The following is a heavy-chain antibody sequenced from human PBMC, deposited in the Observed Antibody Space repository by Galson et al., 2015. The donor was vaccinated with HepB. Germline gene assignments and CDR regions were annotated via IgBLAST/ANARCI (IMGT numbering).Heavy chain of an antibody. CDR1: GDSISSFY. J-gene: IGHJ6*03. V-gene: IGHV4-59*08. CDR2: ISYSGST. D-gene: IGHD3-10*01. CDR3: ARGFGYYYYYMDV. Sequence: QVQLQESGPGLVKPSETLSLTCTVSGDSISSFYWSWIRQPPGKGLEWIGYISYSGSTNYNPSLKSRVTISVDTSNNQFSLKLSSVTAADTAVYYCARGFGYYYYYMDVWGKGTTVTVSS.